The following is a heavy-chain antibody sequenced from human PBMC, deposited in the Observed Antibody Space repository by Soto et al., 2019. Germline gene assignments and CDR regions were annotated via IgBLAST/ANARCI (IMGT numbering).Heavy chain of an antibody. D-gene: IGHD3-3*01. CDR1: GFIVTSNY. CDR2: TYSDGTT. Sequence: EVQLVESGGGLVQPGGSLRLSCAASGFIVTSNYMNWVRQAPGKGLEWVSLTYSDGTTFFADSGKGRFTVSRDSSKNTXXLXMXXLTAEDTAVYDCTRDHRPVSIHRGAHLYYDYGMDVWGQETTVTVSS. V-gene: IGHV3-66*01. CDR3: TRDHRPVSIHRGAHLYYDYGMDV. J-gene: IGHJ6*02.